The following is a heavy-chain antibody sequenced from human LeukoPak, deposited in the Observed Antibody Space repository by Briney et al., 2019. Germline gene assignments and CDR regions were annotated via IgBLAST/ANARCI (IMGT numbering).Heavy chain of an antibody. J-gene: IGHJ4*02. Sequence: SVKVSCKASGGTFSSYAISWVRQAPGQGLEWMGGIIPIFGTANYAQKFQGRVTITADESTSTAYMELSSLRSEDTAVHYCARGEVVVPAATLDYWGQGTLVTVSS. V-gene: IGHV1-69*01. CDR1: GGTFSSYA. CDR2: IIPIFGTA. CDR3: ARGEVVVPAATLDY. D-gene: IGHD2-2*01.